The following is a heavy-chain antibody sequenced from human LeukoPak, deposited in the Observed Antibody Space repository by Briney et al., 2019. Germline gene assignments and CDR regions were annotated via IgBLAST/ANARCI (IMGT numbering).Heavy chain of an antibody. Sequence: GASVKVSCKASGYTFTSYGISWVRQAPRQGLEWTGLINPNSGGTNYAQKFQGWVTMTRDTSISTAYMELSRLRSDDTAVYYCARGGYGSGSYALVYGMDVWGQGTTVTVSS. V-gene: IGHV1-2*04. J-gene: IGHJ6*02. CDR2: INPNSGGT. D-gene: IGHD3-10*01. CDR1: GYTFTSYG. CDR3: ARGGYGSGSYALVYGMDV.